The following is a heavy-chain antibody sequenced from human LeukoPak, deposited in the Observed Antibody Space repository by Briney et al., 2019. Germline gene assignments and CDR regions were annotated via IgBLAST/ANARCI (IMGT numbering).Heavy chain of an antibody. CDR3: AKDRTNFDWFPFDP. D-gene: IGHD3-9*01. J-gene: IGHJ5*02. CDR1: GFTFSSYA. Sequence: PGGSLRLSCAAPGFTFSSYAMSWVRQAPGKGLEWVSAISGSGGSTYYADSVKGRFTISRDNSKNTLYLQMNSLRAEDTAVYYCAKDRTNFDWFPFDPWGQGTLVTVSS. CDR2: ISGSGGST. V-gene: IGHV3-23*01.